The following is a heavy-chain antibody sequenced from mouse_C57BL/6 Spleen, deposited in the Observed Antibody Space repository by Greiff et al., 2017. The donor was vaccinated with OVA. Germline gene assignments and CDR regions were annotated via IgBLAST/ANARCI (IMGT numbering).Heavy chain of an antibody. CDR3: ARGGSPAWFAY. D-gene: IGHD1-1*02. V-gene: IGHV1-22*01. Sequence: EVQRVESGPELVKPGASVKMSCKASGYTFTDYNMHWVKQSHGKSLEWIGYINPNNGGTSYNQKFKGKATLTVNKSSSTAYMELRSLTSEDSAVYYCARGGSPAWFAYWGQGTLVTVSA. CDR1: GYTFTDYN. J-gene: IGHJ3*01. CDR2: INPNNGGT.